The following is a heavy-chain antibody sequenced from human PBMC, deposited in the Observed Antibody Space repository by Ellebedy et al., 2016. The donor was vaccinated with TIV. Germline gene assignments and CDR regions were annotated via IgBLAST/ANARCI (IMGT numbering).Heavy chain of an antibody. J-gene: IGHJ4*02. Sequence: MPGGSLRLSCAVSGGSIYDTEWWSWVRQPPGMGLEWIGEVHHRGTTNYNPSLKSRVTISIDFSKNQFSLDLTSVTAADTAVYFCTRTTQHFAPSNYWGLGTLVIVSS. D-gene: IGHD3-3*02. CDR1: GGSIYDTEW. V-gene: IGHV4-4*01. CDR2: VHHRGTT. CDR3: TRTTQHFAPSNY.